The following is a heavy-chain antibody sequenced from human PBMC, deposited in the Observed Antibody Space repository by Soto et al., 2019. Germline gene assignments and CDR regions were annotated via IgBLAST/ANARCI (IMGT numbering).Heavy chain of an antibody. CDR3: ARNRYSSGWYDSSDY. CDR2: ISANNGNT. CDR1: GDTFTRYG. V-gene: IGHV1-18*01. J-gene: IGHJ4*02. D-gene: IGHD6-19*01. Sequence: AASVKVSCKASGDTFTRYGISWVRQAPGQGLEWMGWISANNGNTNYAQKFQGRVTMTTDTSTSTAYMELRSLRSDDTAAYYCARNRYSSGWYDSSDYWGQGTLVTVSS.